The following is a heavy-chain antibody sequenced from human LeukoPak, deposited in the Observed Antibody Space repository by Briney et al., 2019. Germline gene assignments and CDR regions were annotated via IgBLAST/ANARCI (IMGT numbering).Heavy chain of an antibody. Sequence: SVKVSCTASGYTFTSYDINWVRQAPGQGLEWMGGIIPIFGTANYAQKFQGRVTITADESASTAYMELSSLRSEDTAVYYCANLNYGDYVVYWGQGTLVTVSS. J-gene: IGHJ4*02. CDR2: IIPIFGTA. D-gene: IGHD4-17*01. CDR3: ANLNYGDYVVY. V-gene: IGHV1-69*13. CDR1: GYTFTSYD.